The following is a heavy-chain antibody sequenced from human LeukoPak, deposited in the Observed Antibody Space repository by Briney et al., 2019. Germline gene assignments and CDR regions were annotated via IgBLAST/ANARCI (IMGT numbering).Heavy chain of an antibody. J-gene: IGHJ5*02. D-gene: IGHD3-3*01. CDR2: IIPIFGTA. CDR3: ARDRYTNTIFGVASTWFDP. CDR1: GGIFSSYA. V-gene: IGHV1-69*05. Sequence: SVKVSXKASGGIFSSYAISWVRQAPGQGLEWMGRIIPIFGTANYTQKFQGRVTITTDETTSTAYMELSSLRSEDTAVYYCARDRYTNTIFGVASTWFDPWGQGTLVTVSS.